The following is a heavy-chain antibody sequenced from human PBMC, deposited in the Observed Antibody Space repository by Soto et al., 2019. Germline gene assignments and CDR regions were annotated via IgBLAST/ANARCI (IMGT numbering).Heavy chain of an antibody. D-gene: IGHD2-15*01. Sequence: PGGSLRLSCAASGFTFSSYAMSWVRQAPGKGLEWVSAISGSGGSTYYADSVKGRFTISRDNSKNTLYLQMNSLRAEDTAVYYCAKEKIDPGSWGNWFDPWGQGTLVTVSS. J-gene: IGHJ5*02. V-gene: IGHV3-23*01. CDR3: AKEKIDPGSWGNWFDP. CDR2: ISGSGGST. CDR1: GFTFSSYA.